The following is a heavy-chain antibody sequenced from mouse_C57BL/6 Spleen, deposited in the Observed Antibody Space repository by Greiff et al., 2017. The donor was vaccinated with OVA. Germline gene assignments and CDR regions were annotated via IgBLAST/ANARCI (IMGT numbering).Heavy chain of an antibody. CDR2: IYPGSGST. CDR3: ARSRGYDWYFDV. D-gene: IGHD2-2*01. CDR1: GYTFTSYW. J-gene: IGHJ1*03. Sequence: VQLQQPGAELVKPGASVKMSCKASGYTFTSYWITWVKQRPGQGLEWIGDIYPGSGSTNYNEKFKSKATLTVDTSSSTAYMQLSSLTSEDSAVYYCARSRGYDWYFDVWGTGTTVTVSS. V-gene: IGHV1-55*01.